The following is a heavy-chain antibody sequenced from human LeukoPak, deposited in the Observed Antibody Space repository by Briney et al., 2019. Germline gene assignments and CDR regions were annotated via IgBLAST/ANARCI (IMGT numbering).Heavy chain of an antibody. CDR3: YGAVEDY. Sequence: PGGSLRLSCATSGFNFRSYWMSWVRQAPGKGLEWVANIKQDGSEKNYVDSVKGRFTISRDNPKNSLYLEMNSLRAEDTAVYYCYGAVEDYWGQGTLVTVSS. CDR2: IKQDGSEK. D-gene: IGHD3-10*01. V-gene: IGHV3-7*01. J-gene: IGHJ4*02. CDR1: GFNFRSYW.